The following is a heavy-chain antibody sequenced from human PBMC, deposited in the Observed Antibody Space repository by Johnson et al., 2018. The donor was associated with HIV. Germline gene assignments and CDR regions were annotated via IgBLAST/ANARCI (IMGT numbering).Heavy chain of an antibody. CDR2: INWNGGKT. CDR3: ARGTITLIRGVIGLDM. CDR1: GFTFDDYG. D-gene: IGHD3-10*01. Sequence: VQLVESGGGVVRPGGSLRLSCAASGFTFDDYGMSWVRQAPGTGLEWVSGINWNGGKTGYADSVKGRFTISRDNSKNTLDLQMNSLRAEDTAVYYCARGTITLIRGVIGLDMWGQGTMVTVSS. V-gene: IGHV3-20*04. J-gene: IGHJ3*02.